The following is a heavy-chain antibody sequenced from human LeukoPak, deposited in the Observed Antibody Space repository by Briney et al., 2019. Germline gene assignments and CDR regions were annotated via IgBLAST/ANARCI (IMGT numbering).Heavy chain of an antibody. CDR1: GFTFSSYS. CDR2: ISSSSSYI. CDR3: AKDAVRGSGRINWFDS. Sequence: LGGSLRLSCAASGFTFSSYSMNWVRQAPGKGLEWVSSISSSSSYIYYADSVKGRFTISRDNAKNSLYLQMNSLRGEDTAAYYCAKDAVRGSGRINWFDSWGQGTLVTVSS. J-gene: IGHJ5*01. D-gene: IGHD3-10*01. V-gene: IGHV3-21*04.